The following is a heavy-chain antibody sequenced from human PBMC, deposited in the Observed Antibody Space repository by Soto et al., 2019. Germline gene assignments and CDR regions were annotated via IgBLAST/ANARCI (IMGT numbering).Heavy chain of an antibody. CDR2: INAGNGNT. D-gene: IGHD3-3*01. CDR3: ARVGLWSGLYYYYYMDV. CDR1: GYTFTSYA. V-gene: IGHV1-3*01. J-gene: IGHJ6*03. Sequence: ASVKVSCKASGYTFTSYAMHWVRQAPGQRLEWMGWINAGNGNTKYSQKFQGRVTITRDTSASTAYMELSSLRSEDTAVCYCARVGLWSGLYYYYYMDVWGKGNTVTVSS.